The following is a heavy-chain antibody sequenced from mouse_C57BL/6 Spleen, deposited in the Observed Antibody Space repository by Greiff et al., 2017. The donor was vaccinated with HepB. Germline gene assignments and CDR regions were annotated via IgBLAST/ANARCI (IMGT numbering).Heavy chain of an antibody. Sequence: VQLKESGPGLVKPSQSLSLTCSVTGYSITSGYYWNWIRQFPGNKLEWMGYISYDGSNNYNPSLKNRISITRDTSKNQFFLKLNSVTTEDTATYYCARGVPFDVWGTGTTVTVSS. J-gene: IGHJ1*03. D-gene: IGHD2-14*01. CDR1: GYSITSGYY. CDR2: ISYDGSN. CDR3: ARGVPFDV. V-gene: IGHV3-6*01.